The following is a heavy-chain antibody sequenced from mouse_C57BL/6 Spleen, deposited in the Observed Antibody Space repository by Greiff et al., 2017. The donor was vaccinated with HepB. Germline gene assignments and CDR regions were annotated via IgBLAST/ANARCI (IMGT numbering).Heavy chain of an antibody. Sequence: QVHVKQPGAELVKPGASVKLSCKASGYTFTSYWMHWVKQRPGQGLEWIGMIHPNSGSTNYNEKFKSKATLTVDKSSSTAYMQLSSLTSEDSAVYYCARSKTETAQATWFAYWGQGTLVTVSA. CDR1: GYTFTSYW. D-gene: IGHD3-2*02. J-gene: IGHJ3*01. V-gene: IGHV1-64*01. CDR3: ARSKTETAQATWFAY. CDR2: IHPNSGST.